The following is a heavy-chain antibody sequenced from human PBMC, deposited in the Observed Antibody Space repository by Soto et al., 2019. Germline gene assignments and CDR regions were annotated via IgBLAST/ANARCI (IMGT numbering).Heavy chain of an antibody. CDR3: ARGPTADYDILTGTYYFDY. CDR1: GGSFSGYY. V-gene: IGHV4-34*01. J-gene: IGHJ4*02. CDR2: INHSGST. Sequence: PSETLSLTCAVYGGSFSGYYWSWIRQPPGKGLEWIGEINHSGSTNYNPSLKSRVTISVDTSKNQFSLKLSSVTAADTAVYYCARGPTADYDILTGTYYFDYWGQGTLVTVSS. D-gene: IGHD3-9*01.